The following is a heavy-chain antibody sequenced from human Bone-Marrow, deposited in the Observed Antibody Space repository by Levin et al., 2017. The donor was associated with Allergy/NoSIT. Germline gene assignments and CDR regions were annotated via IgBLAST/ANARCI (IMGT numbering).Heavy chain of an antibody. D-gene: IGHD2-15*01. CDR2: IIPIFGTA. V-gene: IGHV1-69*06. CDR3: ASLSLHYCLGGSCYVDY. Sequence: SVKVSCKASGGTFSSYAISWVRQAPGQGLEWMGGIIPIFGTANYAQKFQGRVTITADKSTSTAYMELSSLRSEDTAVYYCASLSLHYCLGGSCYVDYWGQGTLVTVSS. J-gene: IGHJ4*02. CDR1: GGTFSSYA.